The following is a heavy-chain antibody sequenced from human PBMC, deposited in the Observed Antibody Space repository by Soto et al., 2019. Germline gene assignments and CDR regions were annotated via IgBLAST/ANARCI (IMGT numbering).Heavy chain of an antibody. D-gene: IGHD2-8*01. CDR2: FDPEDGET. J-gene: IGHJ5*02. V-gene: IGHV1-24*01. CDR3: ATGNSPDVLMVRWTYWFDP. Sequence: ASVKVSCKVSGYTLTELSMHWVRQAPGKGLEWMGGFDPEDGETIYAQKFQGRVTMTEDTSTDTAYMELSSLRSEDTAVYYCATGNSPDVLMVRWTYWFDPWGQGTLVTVSS. CDR1: GYTLTELS.